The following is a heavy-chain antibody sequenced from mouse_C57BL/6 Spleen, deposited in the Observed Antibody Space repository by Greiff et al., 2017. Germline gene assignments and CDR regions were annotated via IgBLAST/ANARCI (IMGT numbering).Heavy chain of an antibody. D-gene: IGHD2-4*01. CDR2: IDPSDSYT. V-gene: IGHV1-50*01. Sequence: VQLQQPGAELVKPGASVKLSCKASGYTFTSYWMQWVKQRPGQGLEWIGEIDPSDSYTNYNQKFKGKATLTVDTSSSTAYMQLSSRTSEDSAVYYCARGGGLRRPSHMDYWGQGTSVTVSS. CDR1: GYTFTSYW. J-gene: IGHJ4*01. CDR3: ARGGGLRRPSHMDY.